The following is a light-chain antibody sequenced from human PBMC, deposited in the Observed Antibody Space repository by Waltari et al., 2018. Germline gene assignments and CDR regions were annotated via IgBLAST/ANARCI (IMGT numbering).Light chain of an antibody. J-gene: IGKJ2*01. CDR2: DAS. CDR1: QSVSRNY. V-gene: IGKV3-20*01. Sequence: EIVLTLSPGTLSLSPGDRATLSCRASQSVSRNYLTWYQKKPGQAPRLLIYDASTRATGVPDRFGGSGSGTDFTLTISRLEPEDFAVYYCQQYGDSPPYTFGQGTRLEIK. CDR3: QQYGDSPPYT.